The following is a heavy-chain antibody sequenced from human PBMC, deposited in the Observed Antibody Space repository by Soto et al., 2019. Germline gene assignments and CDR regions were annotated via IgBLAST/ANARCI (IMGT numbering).Heavy chain of an antibody. D-gene: IGHD2-8*01. Sequence: QVQLQQWGAGLLKPSETLSLTCAVYGGSFSGYYWSWVRQPPGKGLEWIGEINHRGSTNYNPSLKSRVTISVDTSKNQFSLKLSSVTAADTAVYYCARTSRCAYWGQGTLVTVSS. CDR2: INHRGST. CDR1: GGSFSGYY. V-gene: IGHV4-34*01. J-gene: IGHJ4*02. CDR3: ARTSRCAY.